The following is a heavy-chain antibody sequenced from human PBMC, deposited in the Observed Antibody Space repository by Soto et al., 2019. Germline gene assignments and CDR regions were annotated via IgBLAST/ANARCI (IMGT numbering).Heavy chain of an antibody. V-gene: IGHV3-30*18. CDR3: AKEVIITFGGVIVPDY. Sequence: PGGSLRLSCAASGFTFRSYGMHWVRQAPGKGLEWVAVISYDGSNKYYADSVKGRFTISRDNSKNTLYLQMNSLRAEDTAVYYCAKEVIITFGGVIVPDYWGQGTLVTVSS. CDR2: ISYDGSNK. J-gene: IGHJ4*02. D-gene: IGHD3-16*02. CDR1: GFTFRSYG.